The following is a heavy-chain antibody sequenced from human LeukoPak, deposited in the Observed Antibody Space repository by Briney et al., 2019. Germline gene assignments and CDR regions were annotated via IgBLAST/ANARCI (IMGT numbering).Heavy chain of an antibody. Sequence: AGKLSCKASGSTFSSYAISWGRQAPGQGLELMGGIIPSFGTANYAQKFQGRGTITADESTSTAYIELSSLRSEDTAVYYCSRDSNPGVSLYGMDVWGQGATVTVSS. J-gene: IGHJ6*02. CDR3: SRDSNPGVSLYGMDV. D-gene: IGHD1-14*01. CDR1: GSTFSSYA. CDR2: IIPSFGTA. V-gene: IGHV1-69*13.